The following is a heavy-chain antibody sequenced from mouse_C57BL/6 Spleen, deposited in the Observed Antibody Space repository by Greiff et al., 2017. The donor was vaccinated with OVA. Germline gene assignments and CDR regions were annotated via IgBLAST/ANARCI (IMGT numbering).Heavy chain of an antibody. Sequence: EVQGVESGGDLVKPGGSLKLSCAASGFTFSSYGMSWVRQTPDKRLEWVATISSGGSYTYYPDSVKGRFTISRDNAKNTLYLQMSSLKSEDTAIYYCARREGYSNYRYFDVWGTGTTVTVSS. V-gene: IGHV5-6*01. CDR2: ISSGGSYT. D-gene: IGHD2-5*01. CDR3: ARREGYSNYRYFDV. J-gene: IGHJ1*03. CDR1: GFTFSSYG.